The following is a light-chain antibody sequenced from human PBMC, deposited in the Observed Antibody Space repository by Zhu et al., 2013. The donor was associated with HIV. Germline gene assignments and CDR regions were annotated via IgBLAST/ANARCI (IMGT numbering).Light chain of an antibody. CDR1: QSISSW. Sequence: DIQMTQSPSTLSASVGDRVTITCRASQSISSWSAWYQQKPGKPPKLLIHGASNLQSGVPSRFSGSGSGTDFTLTISSLQPEDFGIYYCQQAHSFPYTFGQGTKLEIK. V-gene: IGKV1-12*01. J-gene: IGKJ2*01. CDR3: QQAHSFPYT. CDR2: GAS.